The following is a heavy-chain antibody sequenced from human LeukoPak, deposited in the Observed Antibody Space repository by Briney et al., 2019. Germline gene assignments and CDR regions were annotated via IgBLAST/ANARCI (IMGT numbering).Heavy chain of an antibody. J-gene: IGHJ4*02. Sequence: GGSLRLSCAASGFTFDGYTMNWVRQAPGKGLEWVASISSRSDYIYYAYSVRGRFTVSRENAKNSLSLQMNTLRAEDTATYYCARAEASVTAFDFWGQGSLVTVSS. D-gene: IGHD2-21*02. CDR1: GFTFDGYT. CDR3: ARAEASVTAFDF. V-gene: IGHV3-21*01. CDR2: ISSRSDYI.